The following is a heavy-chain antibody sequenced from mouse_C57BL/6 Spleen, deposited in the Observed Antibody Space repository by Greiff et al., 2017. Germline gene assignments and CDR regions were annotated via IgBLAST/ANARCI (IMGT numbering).Heavy chain of an antibody. Sequence: DVKLVESGGGLVKPGGSLKLSCAASGFTFSSYAMSWVRQTPEKRLEWVATISDGGSYTYYPDNVKGRFTISRDNAKNNLYLQMSHLKSEDTAMYYCARGGTTVVDAMDYWGQGTSVTVSS. CDR2: ISDGGSYT. J-gene: IGHJ4*01. CDR3: ARGGTTVVDAMDY. CDR1: GFTFSSYA. D-gene: IGHD1-1*01. V-gene: IGHV5-4*03.